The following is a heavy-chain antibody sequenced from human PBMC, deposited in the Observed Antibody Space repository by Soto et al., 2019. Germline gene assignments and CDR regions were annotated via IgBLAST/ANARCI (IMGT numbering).Heavy chain of an antibody. CDR1: GYTFYSHS. J-gene: IGHJ6*02. D-gene: IGHD1-26*01. CDR3: ARFRQGDYYYGMDV. CDR2: INADYGNT. V-gene: IGHV1-18*01. Sequence: QAQLVQSGAEVRKPGASVKVSCKASGYTFYSHSISWVRQAPGQGLEWMGRINADYGNTQYAQKFRGRVTMTTDTSTTTVYMEPTNLRSDDTAVYYCARFRQGDYYYGMDVWGQWTTVTVSS.